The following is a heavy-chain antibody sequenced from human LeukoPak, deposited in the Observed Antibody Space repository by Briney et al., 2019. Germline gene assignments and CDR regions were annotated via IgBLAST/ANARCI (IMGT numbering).Heavy chain of an antibody. CDR1: GFTFSSYA. J-gene: IGHJ4*02. CDR2: ISGSGGST. D-gene: IGHD6-19*01. Sequence: RGSLRLSCAAPGFTFSSYAMSWVRQAPGKGLEWVSAISGSGGSTYYADSEQGRFTISRDNSKNTPYLQMNSLRAEDTAVYYCAKDFLSGCDYWRQGTQVTVSS. V-gene: IGHV3-23*01. CDR3: AKDFLSGCDY.